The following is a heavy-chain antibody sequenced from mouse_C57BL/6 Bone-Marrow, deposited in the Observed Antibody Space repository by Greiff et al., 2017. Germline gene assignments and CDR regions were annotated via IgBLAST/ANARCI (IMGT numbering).Heavy chain of an antibody. CDR1: GYTFTSYW. V-gene: IGHV1-59*01. CDR2: IDPSDSYT. J-gene: IGHJ3*01. D-gene: IGHD2-1*01. CDR3: ARDYYGNWGWFAY. Sequence: QVQLQQSGAELVRPGTSVKLSCKASGYTFTSYWMHWVKQRPGQGLEWIGVIDPSDSYTNYNQKFKGKATLTVDTSSSTAYMQLSSLTSEDSAVYYCARDYYGNWGWFAYWGQGTLVTVSA.